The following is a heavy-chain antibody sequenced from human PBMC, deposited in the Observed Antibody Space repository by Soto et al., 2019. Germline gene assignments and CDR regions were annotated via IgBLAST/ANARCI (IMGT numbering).Heavy chain of an antibody. CDR1: GFTFSSYS. CDR2: ISSSSSYI. D-gene: IGHD6-13*01. J-gene: IGHJ4*02. CDR3: ATQVGAAAGT. V-gene: IGHV3-21*01. Sequence: PGGSLRLSCAASGFTFSSYSMSWVRQAPGKGLEWVSSISSSSSYIYYADSVKGRFTISRDNAKNSLYLQMNSLRAEDTAVYYCATQVGAAAGTWGQGTLVTVSS.